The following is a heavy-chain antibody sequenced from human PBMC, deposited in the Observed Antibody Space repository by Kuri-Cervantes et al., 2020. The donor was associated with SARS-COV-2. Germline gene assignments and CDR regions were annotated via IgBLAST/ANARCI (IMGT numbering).Heavy chain of an antibody. CDR1: GFTFSSYA. CDR2: NSGSGGST. Sequence: GESLKISCAASGFTFSSYATSWVRQAPGKGLEWVSANSGSGGSTYYADSVKGRFTISRDNSKNMLYLQMNSLSAEDAAVYYCAKDLGGSGWHPVDYWGQGTLVTVSS. V-gene: IGHV3-23*01. J-gene: IGHJ4*02. CDR3: AKDLGGSGWHPVDY. D-gene: IGHD6-19*01.